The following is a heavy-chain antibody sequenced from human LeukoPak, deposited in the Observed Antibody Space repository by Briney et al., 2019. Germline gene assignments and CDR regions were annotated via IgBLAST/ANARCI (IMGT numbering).Heavy chain of an antibody. CDR1: GGSFSGYY. CDR2: INHSGST. D-gene: IGHD6-19*01. V-gene: IGHV4-34*01. Sequence: PSETLSLTCAVYGGSFSGYYWSWIRHPPGKGLEWIGEINHSGSTNCNPSLNSRVTISVDTSKTQFSLKLSSVTAADTAVYYWASPSSGWYNWGQGTLVTVSS. CDR3: ASPSSGWYN. J-gene: IGHJ4*02.